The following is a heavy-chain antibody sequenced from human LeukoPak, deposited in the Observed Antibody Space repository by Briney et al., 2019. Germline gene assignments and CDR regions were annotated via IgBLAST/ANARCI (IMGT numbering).Heavy chain of an antibody. CDR2: ISSSGGAT. CDR1: GFAFSTYA. Sequence: GGSLRLSCAASGFAFSTYAMSWVRQAPGKGLEWVASISSSGGATYYADSVKGRFTISRDNSNNTLCLQMNSLRAEDTAVYYCAKDPWRGTVTSYFDYWGQGNLVTVS. CDR3: AKDPWRGTVTSYFDY. J-gene: IGHJ4*02. D-gene: IGHD4-17*01. V-gene: IGHV3-23*01.